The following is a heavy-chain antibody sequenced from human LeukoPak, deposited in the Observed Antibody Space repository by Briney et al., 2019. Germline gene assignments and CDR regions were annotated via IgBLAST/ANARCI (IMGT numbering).Heavy chain of an antibody. CDR3: AKGSDYDSSGPFYFDY. J-gene: IGHJ4*02. CDR2: ISGSGDNT. D-gene: IGHD3-22*01. Sequence: GGSLRLSCAASGFTFSSYAMSWVRQAPGKGLEWVSGISGSGDNTYYADSVKGRFTISRDNSKNTLYVQVNSLGTEDTAAYYCAKGSDYDSSGPFYFDYWGQGTLVTVSS. CDR1: GFTFSSYA. V-gene: IGHV3-23*01.